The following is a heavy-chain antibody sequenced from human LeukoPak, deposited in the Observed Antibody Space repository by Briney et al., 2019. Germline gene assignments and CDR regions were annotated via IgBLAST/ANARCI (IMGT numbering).Heavy chain of an antibody. J-gene: IGHJ6*03. Sequence: SETLSLTCTVSGGSISSGDYYWSWIRQPPGKGLEWIGYIYYSGSTNYNPSLKSRVTISVDTSRNQFSLKLSSVTAADTAVYYCARTRIVVGSWDYYYYMDVWGKGTTVTVSS. CDR2: IYYSGST. D-gene: IGHD2-21*01. CDR3: ARTRIVVGSWDYYYYMDV. V-gene: IGHV4-61*08. CDR1: GGSISSGDYY.